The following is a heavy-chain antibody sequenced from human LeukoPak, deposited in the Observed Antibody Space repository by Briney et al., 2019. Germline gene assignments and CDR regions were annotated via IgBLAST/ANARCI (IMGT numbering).Heavy chain of an antibody. CDR3: ARDRYSYGYSYYYGMDV. Sequence: SVKVSCKASGGTFSSYAISWVRQAPGQGREWMGRIIPILGTANYAQKLQGRVTITADKSTSTAYMELSSLRSEDTAVYYCARDRYSYGYSYYYGMDVWGQGTTVTVSS. CDR1: GGTFSSYA. D-gene: IGHD5-18*01. V-gene: IGHV1-69*04. CDR2: IIPILGTA. J-gene: IGHJ6*02.